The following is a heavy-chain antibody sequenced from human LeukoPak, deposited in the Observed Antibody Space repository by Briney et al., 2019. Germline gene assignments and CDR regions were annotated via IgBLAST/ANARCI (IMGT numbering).Heavy chain of an antibody. V-gene: IGHV3-23*01. J-gene: IGHJ4*02. CDR1: GFTFSSYA. Sequence: GGSLRLSCTASGFTFSSYAMSWVRQAPWKGLEWVSAISGSGGSTYYADSVKGRFTISRDNSKSTLYLQMNSLRAEDTAVYYCAKDSYSSSWYNDYWGQETLVTVSS. CDR3: AKDSYSSSWYNDY. CDR2: ISGSGGST. D-gene: IGHD6-13*01.